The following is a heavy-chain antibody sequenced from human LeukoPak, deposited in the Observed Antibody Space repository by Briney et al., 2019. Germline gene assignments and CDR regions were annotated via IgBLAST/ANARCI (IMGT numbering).Heavy chain of an antibody. V-gene: IGHV3-21*01. D-gene: IGHD3-10*01. J-gene: IGHJ4*02. Sequence: GGSLRLSCAASGFTFSTSNMTWVRQAPGKGLEWVSSIASSSSYIFYADSVKGRFTISRDNAKNPLYLQMNSFRVEDTAVYYCAKYSGTYRDYWGQGTLVTVSS. CDR3: AKYSGTYRDY. CDR1: GFTFSTSN. CDR2: IASSSSYI.